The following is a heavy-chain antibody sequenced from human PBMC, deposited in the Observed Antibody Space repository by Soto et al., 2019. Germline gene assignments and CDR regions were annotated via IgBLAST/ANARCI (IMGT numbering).Heavy chain of an antibody. V-gene: IGHV4-30-4*01. Sequence: QVQLQESGPGLVRPSQTLSLTCTVSAVSISSCEIYWTWIRQPPGKGLEWIGYIYPSGSAFYNPSLKSRLSISIDASNNQCSRKLNYVTAADTAIYYYARDLEYRRPFYGMDIWCQGTTVTVSS. CDR1: AVSISSCEIY. J-gene: IGHJ6*02. CDR2: IYPSGSA. CDR3: ARDLEYRRPFYGMDI. D-gene: IGHD6-6*01.